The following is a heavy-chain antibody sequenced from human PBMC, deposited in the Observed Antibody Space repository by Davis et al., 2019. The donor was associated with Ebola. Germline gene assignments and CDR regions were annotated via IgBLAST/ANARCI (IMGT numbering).Heavy chain of an antibody. J-gene: IGHJ4*02. Sequence: MPSETLSLTCTVSGASISDSNYFWAWIRQPPGKGLEWIGSVFYSGTPYYNPLLKSRVTMSVDTSKNQFSLKLSSVTAADTAVYYCASWRWAVYFFDYWGQGAPVTVSS. CDR3: ASWRWAVYFFDY. V-gene: IGHV4-39*07. CDR1: GASISDSNYF. CDR2: VFYSGTP. D-gene: IGHD3-3*01.